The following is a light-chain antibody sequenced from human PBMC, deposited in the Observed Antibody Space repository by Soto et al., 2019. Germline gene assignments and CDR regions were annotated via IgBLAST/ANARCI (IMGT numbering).Light chain of an antibody. CDR2: AAS. CDR3: QQSYNART. Sequence: DIQMTQSPSSLSASVGDRVTITCRASDSISSYLNWFQQKPGKAPKLLIYAASHLQSGVPSRFSGSGHGTDFTLTISSLQPEDFATYYCQQSYNARTFGQGTKVDIK. V-gene: IGKV1-39*01. CDR1: DSISSY. J-gene: IGKJ1*01.